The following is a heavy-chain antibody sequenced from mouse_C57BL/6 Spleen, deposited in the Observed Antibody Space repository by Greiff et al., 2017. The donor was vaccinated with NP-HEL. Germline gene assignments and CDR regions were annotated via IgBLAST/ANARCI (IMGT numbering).Heavy chain of an antibody. V-gene: IGHV1-64*01. CDR3: ARGLLGSSYWYFDV. Sequence: QVQLQQPGAELVKPGASVKLSCKASGYTFPSYWMPWVKQRPGQGLEWIGMIHPNSGSTNYNEKFKSKATLTVAKSSSTAYMQLSSLTSEDSAVYYCARGLLGSSYWYFDVWGTGTTVTVSS. CDR2: IHPNSGST. D-gene: IGHD1-1*01. J-gene: IGHJ1*03. CDR1: GYTFPSYW.